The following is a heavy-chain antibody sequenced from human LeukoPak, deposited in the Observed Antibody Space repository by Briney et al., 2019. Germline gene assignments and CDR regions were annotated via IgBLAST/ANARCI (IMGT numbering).Heavy chain of an antibody. Sequence: GGSLRLSCAASGFTFSTYAVSWVHQAPGKGLEWVSAISDTGGSIYYADSVKGRFTISRDNSKNTLYLQMNSLRAEDTAVYYCAKRSDGYSGFDYWGQGTLVTVSS. J-gene: IGHJ4*02. CDR3: AKRSDGYSGFDY. CDR1: GFTFSTYA. D-gene: IGHD5-18*01. V-gene: IGHV3-23*01. CDR2: ISDTGGSI.